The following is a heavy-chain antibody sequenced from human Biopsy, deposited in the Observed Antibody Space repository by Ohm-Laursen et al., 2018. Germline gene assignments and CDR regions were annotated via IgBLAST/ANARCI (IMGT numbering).Heavy chain of an antibody. D-gene: IGHD4-11*01. V-gene: IGHV4-39*02. Sequence: GTLSLTCTVSGGSISNNNYYWGWIRQPPGKGLEWIGRIFYRGSPHYKPSLESRVNISVDQSKNQFSLKLNSVTAADTAVYYCARDSGILNYGNFKYYHYYGMDVWGQGTKVTVSS. CDR2: IFYRGSP. J-gene: IGHJ6*02. CDR1: GGSISNNNYY. CDR3: ARDSGILNYGNFKYYHYYGMDV.